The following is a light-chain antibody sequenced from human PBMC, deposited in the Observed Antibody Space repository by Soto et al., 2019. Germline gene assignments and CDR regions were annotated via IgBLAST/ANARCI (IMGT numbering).Light chain of an antibody. CDR1: EGFSTW. Sequence: QVTKSLSTLSSPRKYTGTITCRAGEGFSTWLAWYQQKPGRAPKLLIYKASTLESGVSARFSGSGSGTEFTLTISSLQPEDFAGYCSKQYNNWPKTFGQVTKAAI. CDR2: KAS. V-gene: IGKV1-5*03. J-gene: IGKJ1*01. CDR3: KQYNNWPKT.